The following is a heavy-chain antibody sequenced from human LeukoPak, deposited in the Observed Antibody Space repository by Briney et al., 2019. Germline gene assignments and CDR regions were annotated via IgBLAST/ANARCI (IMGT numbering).Heavy chain of an antibody. D-gene: IGHD6-19*01. J-gene: IGHJ4*02. CDR1: GFTSSTYI. Sequence: GGSLRLSCAASGFTSSTYIMNWVRQAPGKGLEWVSSISSSSSYIYYADSVKGRFTISRDNAKSSLFLQINSLRAEDTAVYYCARGPSSGWYYFDYWGQGTLVTVS. CDR2: ISSSSSYI. V-gene: IGHV3-21*01. CDR3: ARGPSSGWYYFDY.